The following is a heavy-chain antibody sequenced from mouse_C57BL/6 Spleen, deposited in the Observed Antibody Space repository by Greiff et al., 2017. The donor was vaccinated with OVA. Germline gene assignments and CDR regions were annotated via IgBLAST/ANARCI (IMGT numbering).Heavy chain of an antibody. CDR3: ARRYYGRGYAMDY. CDR1: GYTFTSYW. CDR2: IDPSDSET. D-gene: IGHD1-1*01. V-gene: IGHV1-52*01. J-gene: IGHJ4*01. Sequence: QVQLQQPGAELVRPGSSVKLSCKASGYTFTSYWMHWVKQRPIQGLEWIGNIDPSDSETHYNQKFKDKATLTVDKSSSTAYMQLSSLTSEDSAVYYCARRYYGRGYAMDYWGQGTSVTVSS.